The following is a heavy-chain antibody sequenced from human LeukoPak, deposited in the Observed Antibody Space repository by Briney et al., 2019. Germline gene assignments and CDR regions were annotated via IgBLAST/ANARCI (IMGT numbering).Heavy chain of an antibody. CDR1: RYTFTIYS. CDR2: MNPNSGNT. J-gene: IGHJ4*02. CDR3: ARRLTMVRGVIITLGY. D-gene: IGHD3-10*01. V-gene: IGHV1-8*02. Sequence: ASVNVSCKASRYTFTIYSVECVRQAPGRGLEWIGWMNPNSGNTGYAQKFQGRVTMTRNTSISTAYMELSSLRSEDTAVYYCARRLTMVRGVIITLGYWGQGTLVTVSS.